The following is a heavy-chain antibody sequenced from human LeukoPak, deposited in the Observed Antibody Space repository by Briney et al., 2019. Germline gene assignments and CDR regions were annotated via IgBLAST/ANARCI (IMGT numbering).Heavy chain of an antibody. CDR3: ARGDYYGSGSYYPTPDY. CDR1: GFTFSDYY. J-gene: IGHJ4*02. Sequence: GGSLRLSCAASGFTFSDYYMSWIRQAPGKGLEWVSYISSSGSTIYYADSVKGRFTISRDNAKNSLYLPMNSLRAEDTAVYYCARGDYYGSGSYYPTPDYWGQGTLVTVSS. CDR2: ISSSGSTI. V-gene: IGHV3-11*01. D-gene: IGHD3-10*01.